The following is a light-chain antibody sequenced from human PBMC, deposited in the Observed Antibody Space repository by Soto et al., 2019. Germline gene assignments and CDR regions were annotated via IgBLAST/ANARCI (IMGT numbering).Light chain of an antibody. CDR1: TSDVGGYNY. CDR3: LSKTSTISYV. V-gene: IGLV2-14*01. Sequence: QSALTQPASVSGSPGQSIAISRTGTTSDVGGYNYVSWYQQHPGKVPKLLIHEVSNRPSGVSNRFSGSKSGNTASLTISGLQAEDEAYYYCLSKTSTISYVFGTGTKVTVL. CDR2: EVS. J-gene: IGLJ1*01.